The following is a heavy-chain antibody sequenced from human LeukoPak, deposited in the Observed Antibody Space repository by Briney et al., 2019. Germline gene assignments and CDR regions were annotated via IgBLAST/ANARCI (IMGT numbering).Heavy chain of an antibody. CDR3: TRSPSFTLGGGYFDS. CDR1: GFMFHDYV. V-gene: IGHV3-9*01. D-gene: IGHD3-22*01. Sequence: GGSLRLSCVGSGFMFHDYVMHWVCQAPGKGPGWVSGLSWNSDLIGYADSVKGRFTISRDNDRNTVYLQMNSLTVEDTAFYYCTRSPSFTLGGGYFDSWGQGSLVTVSS. CDR2: LSWNSDLI. J-gene: IGHJ4*02.